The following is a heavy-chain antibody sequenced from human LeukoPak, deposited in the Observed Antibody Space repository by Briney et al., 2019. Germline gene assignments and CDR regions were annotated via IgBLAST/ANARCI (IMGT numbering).Heavy chain of an antibody. Sequence: SETLSLTCAVYGGSFSGYYWSWIRQPPGKGLEWIGEINHSGSTNYNPSLKSRVTISVDTSKNQFSLKLSSVTAADTAVYYCAREEKALHSGGSGSRGQFDYWGQGTLVTVSS. J-gene: IGHJ4*02. CDR1: GGSFSGYY. CDR2: INHSGST. V-gene: IGHV4-34*01. CDR3: AREEKALHSGGSGSRGQFDY. D-gene: IGHD3-10*01.